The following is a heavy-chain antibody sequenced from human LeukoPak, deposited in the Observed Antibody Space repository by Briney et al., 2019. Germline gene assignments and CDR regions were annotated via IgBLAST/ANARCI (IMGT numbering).Heavy chain of an antibody. CDR2: IYYGGST. J-gene: IGHJ4*02. CDR1: GGSISSYY. CDR3: ARDWKGSGCYYNPYYFDY. V-gene: IGHV4-59*12. D-gene: IGHD3-10*01. Sequence: SETLSLTCTVSGGSISSYYWSWLRQPPGEGLEWVGYIYYGGSTNYNPSLKSRVTVTVNTSNNQFSLKLSSMPAADAAVYYCARDWKGSGCYYNPYYFDYWGQGTLVTVSS.